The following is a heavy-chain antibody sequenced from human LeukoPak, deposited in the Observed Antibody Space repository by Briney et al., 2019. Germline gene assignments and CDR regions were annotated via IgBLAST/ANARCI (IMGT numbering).Heavy chain of an antibody. CDR1: GFTFSRYY. CDR2: ISGDGSST. D-gene: IGHD3-3*01. CDR3: VRNFSQVY. Sequence: PGGSLRLSCAASGFTFSRYYMHWVRQTPGKGLVWVSHISGDGSSTRYADSVKGRFTISRDNAKNTLYLQMNSLRAEDTAVYYCVRNFSQVYWGQGTLVTVSS. V-gene: IGHV3-74*01. J-gene: IGHJ4*02.